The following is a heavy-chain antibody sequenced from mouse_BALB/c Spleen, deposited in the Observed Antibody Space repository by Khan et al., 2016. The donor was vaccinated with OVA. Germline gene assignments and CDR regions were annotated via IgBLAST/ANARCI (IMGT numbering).Heavy chain of an antibody. CDR2: INPSNGGA. J-gene: IGHJ3*01. D-gene: IGHD2-10*02. Sequence: QVQLQQSGAELVKPGASVKLSCKTSGYTFSNYYIYWVKQRPGQGLEWIGGINPSNGGANFNEKFKTKATLTVDNSSSTVYMQITSLTSEDSAVYYCTRSGYANPFAYWGQGTLVTVSA. V-gene: IGHV1S81*02. CDR3: TRSGYANPFAY. CDR1: GYTFSNYY.